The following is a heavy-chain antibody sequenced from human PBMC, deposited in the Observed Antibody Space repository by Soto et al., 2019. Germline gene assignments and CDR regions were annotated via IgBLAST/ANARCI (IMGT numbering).Heavy chain of an antibody. CDR1: GGSFSGYY. D-gene: IGHD2-15*01. V-gene: IGHV4-34*01. Sequence: QVQLQQWGAGLLRPSETLSLTCAVYGGSFSGYYWSWIRQPPGKGLEWSGEINHSGSTNYNPSLKSRVTISVDTSKNQFSLKLSSVTAADTAVYYCASFEYCSGGSCYSGYYWGQGTLVTVSS. J-gene: IGHJ4*02. CDR3: ASFEYCSGGSCYSGYY. CDR2: INHSGST.